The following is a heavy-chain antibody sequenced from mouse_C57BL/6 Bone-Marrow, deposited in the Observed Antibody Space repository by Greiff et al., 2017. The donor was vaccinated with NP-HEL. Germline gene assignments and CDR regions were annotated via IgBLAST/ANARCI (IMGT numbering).Heavy chain of an antibody. D-gene: IGHD2-14*01. V-gene: IGHV1-26*01. J-gene: IGHJ2*01. Sequence: EVQLQQSGPELVKPGASVKISCKASGYTFTDYYMNWVKQSHGKSLEWIGDINPNNGGTSYNQKFKGKATLTVDKSSSTAYMELRSLTSEDSAVYYCARGVFGTPVDYWGQGTTLTVSS. CDR1: GYTFTDYY. CDR2: INPNNGGT. CDR3: ARGVFGTPVDY.